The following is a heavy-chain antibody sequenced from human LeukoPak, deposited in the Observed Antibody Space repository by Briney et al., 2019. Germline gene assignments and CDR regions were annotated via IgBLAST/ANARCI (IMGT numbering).Heavy chain of an antibody. J-gene: IGHJ6*02. D-gene: IGHD6-13*01. CDR2: VWNDGSDD. CDR1: GFSFRNYG. CDR3: ARVKARIAAAGTYYGMDV. Sequence: GGSLRLSCAASGFSFRNYGMHWVRQAPGKGLEWVAVVWNDGSDDYYRDSVKGRFTISRDNSKNTLYLQMNSLRAEDTAVYYCARVKARIAAAGTYYGMDVWGQGTTVTVSS. V-gene: IGHV3-33*01.